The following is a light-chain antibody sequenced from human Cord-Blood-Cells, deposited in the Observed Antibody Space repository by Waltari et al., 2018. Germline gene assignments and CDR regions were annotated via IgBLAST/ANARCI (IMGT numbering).Light chain of an antibody. CDR3: SSYTSSSSWV. V-gene: IGLV2-14*03. CDR1: SSDVGGSNY. Sequence: QSALTQPASVSGSPGQSITISCTGTSSDVGGSNYVSWYQQHPGKAPKLMIYDVSNRPAGVSNRFSCSKSGNTASLTISGLQAEDEADYYCSSYTSSSSWVFGGGTKLTVL. CDR2: DVS. J-gene: IGLJ3*02.